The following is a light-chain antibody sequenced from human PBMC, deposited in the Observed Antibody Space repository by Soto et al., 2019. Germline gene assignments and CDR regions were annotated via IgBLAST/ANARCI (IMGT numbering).Light chain of an antibody. Sequence: QSVLTQPASVSGTPGRSITISCTGSISDIGGYNYVSWYQQFPGKAPRLIIFEVHDRPSGVSDRFSASKSGNTASLTISGLQAEDEADYYCSSYTNTNSYILFGGGTKLTVL. V-gene: IGLV2-14*01. CDR3: SSYTNTNSYIL. CDR1: ISDIGGYNY. J-gene: IGLJ2*01. CDR2: EVH.